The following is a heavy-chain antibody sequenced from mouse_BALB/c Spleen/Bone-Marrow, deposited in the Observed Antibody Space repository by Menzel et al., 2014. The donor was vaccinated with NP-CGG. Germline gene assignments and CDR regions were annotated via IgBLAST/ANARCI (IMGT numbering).Heavy chain of an antibody. V-gene: IGHV14-3*02. Sequence: VQLQQSGAELVKPGASVKLSCTASGFNIKDTYMHWVKQRPEQGLEWIGRIDPANGNTKYDPKFQGKATITVDTSSNTAYLQLSSLTSEDTAVYYLSITTASWYSDVWGAGTTVTVSS. CDR2: IDPANGNT. CDR3: SITTASWYSDV. D-gene: IGHD1-2*01. J-gene: IGHJ1*01. CDR1: GFNIKDTY.